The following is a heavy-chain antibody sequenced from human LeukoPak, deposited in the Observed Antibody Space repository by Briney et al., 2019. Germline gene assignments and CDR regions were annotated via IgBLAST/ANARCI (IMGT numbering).Heavy chain of an antibody. CDR2: ISSSSTHI. CDR3: ARGSERVGATSGWFDP. D-gene: IGHD1-26*01. CDR1: GFTFSYYS. V-gene: IGHV3-21*01. J-gene: IGHJ5*02. Sequence: PGGSLRLSCAASGFTFSYYSIHWVRQAPGKGLEWVSSISSSSTHIYYADSVKGRFTISRDNAKNSLYLQMNSLRAEDTAVYYCARGSERVGATSGWFDPWGEGTLVTVSS.